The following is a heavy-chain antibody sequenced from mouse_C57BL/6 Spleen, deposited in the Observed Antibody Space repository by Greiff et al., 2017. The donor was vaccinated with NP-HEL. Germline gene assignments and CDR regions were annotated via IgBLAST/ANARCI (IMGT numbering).Heavy chain of an antibody. Sequence: DVQLVESGGGLVQPGGSLKLSCAASGFTFSDYGMAYSIYYADTVTGRFTISRENAKNTLYLEMSSLRSEDTAMYYCARRGLSAPMDYWGQGTSVTVSS. CDR2: YSI. V-gene: IGHV5-15*04. CDR3: ARRGLSAPMDY. D-gene: IGHD3-1*01. J-gene: IGHJ4*01. CDR1: GFTFSDYG.